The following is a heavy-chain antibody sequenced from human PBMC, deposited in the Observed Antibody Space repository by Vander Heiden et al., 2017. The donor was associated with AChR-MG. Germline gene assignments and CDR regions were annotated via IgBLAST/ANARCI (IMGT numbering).Heavy chain of an antibody. D-gene: IGHD3-10*01. CDR3: ARDRWFGLFDL. CDR1: GFPFSSYY. V-gene: IGHV3-7*01. Sequence: EEQLVESGGGLVQPGGSLRLSCAASGFPFSSYYMTWVRQAPGKGLEWVANIKGDGSEKSYVDSVNGRFTVSRDNAKNSLYLQMNSLRAEDTAVYYCARDRWFGLFDLWGQGTMVIVSS. J-gene: IGHJ3*01. CDR2: IKGDGSEK.